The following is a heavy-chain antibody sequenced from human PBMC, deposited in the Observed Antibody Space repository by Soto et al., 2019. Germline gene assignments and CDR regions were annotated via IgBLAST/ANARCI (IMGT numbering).Heavy chain of an antibody. V-gene: IGHV3-48*03. CDR3: ATSSGGGGAFDF. Sequence: GGSLRLSCAASGFTFSSYEMNWVRQAPGKGLEWVSYISSSGSNIYYADSVQGRFTISRDNAKNSLYLQMNSLRAEDTAVYYCATSSGGGGAFDFWGQGTMVTV. CDR2: ISSSGSNI. CDR1: GFTFSSYE. J-gene: IGHJ3*01. D-gene: IGHD2-2*01.